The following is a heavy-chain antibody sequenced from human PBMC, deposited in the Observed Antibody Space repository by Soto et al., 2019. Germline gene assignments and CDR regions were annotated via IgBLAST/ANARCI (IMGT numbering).Heavy chain of an antibody. J-gene: IGHJ2*01. CDR3: AKEISPKAGKWYFEL. CDR1: GFTFNNYG. D-gene: IGHD6-19*01. V-gene: IGHV3-30*18. Sequence: QVQLVESGGGVVQPGGSLRLSCAASGFTFNNYGMHWVRQAPGEGLEWVAVVSYDGRVQYYADSAKGRFTISRDNSKNTLYLQMNSLRDDDTAVYYCAKEISPKAGKWYFELWGRGTLVTVSS. CDR2: VSYDGRVQ.